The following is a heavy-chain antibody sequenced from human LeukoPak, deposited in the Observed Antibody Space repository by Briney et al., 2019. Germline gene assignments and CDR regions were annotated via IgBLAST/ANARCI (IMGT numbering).Heavy chain of an antibody. CDR3: ARDTWFGAGRTFAY. Sequence: SETLSLSCTVSGGSISSYYWSWIRQPAGKGLEWIGRIYTSESPTYNPSLKSRVTMSLDTSKNQFSLKLSSVSAADTAVYYCARDTWFGAGRTFAYWGQGTLVTVSS. D-gene: IGHD3-10*01. CDR1: GGSISSYY. CDR2: IYTSESP. V-gene: IGHV4-4*07. J-gene: IGHJ4*02.